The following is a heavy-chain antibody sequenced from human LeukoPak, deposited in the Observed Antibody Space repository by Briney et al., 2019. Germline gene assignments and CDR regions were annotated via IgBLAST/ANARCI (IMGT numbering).Heavy chain of an antibody. J-gene: IGHJ4*02. CDR2: IYYSGST. CDR1: GGSISSYY. Sequence: SETLSLTCTVSGGSISSYYWSWIRQPPGKGLEWIGYIYYSGSTNYNPSLKSRVTISVDTSKYQFSLKLSPVTAADTAVYYCARLTYYFDYWGQGTLVTVSS. CDR3: ARLTYYFDY. D-gene: IGHD3-16*01. V-gene: IGHV4-59*01.